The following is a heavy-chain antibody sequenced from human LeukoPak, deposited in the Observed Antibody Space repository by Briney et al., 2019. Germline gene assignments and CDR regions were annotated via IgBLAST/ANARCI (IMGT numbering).Heavy chain of an antibody. V-gene: IGHV5-51*01. CDR3: ARREWWEPYYFDY. D-gene: IGHD2-15*01. CDR1: GYSFTSYW. CDR2: IYPGDSDT. J-gene: IGHJ4*02. Sequence: GESLKISCRGSGYSFTSYWIGWVRQMPGKGLEWMGIIYPGDSDTRYSPSFQGQVTISADKSISTAYLQWSSLKASDTAMYYCARREWWEPYYFDYWGQGTLVTVSS.